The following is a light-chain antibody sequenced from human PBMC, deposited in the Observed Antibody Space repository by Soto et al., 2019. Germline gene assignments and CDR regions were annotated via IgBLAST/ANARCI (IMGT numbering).Light chain of an antibody. CDR2: GAS. V-gene: IGKV3-15*01. CDR1: QSVSSN. J-gene: IGKJ3*01. Sequence: EIVMTQSPATLSVSPGERATLSCRASQSVSSNLAWYQQKPGQAPRLLIYGASTRATGIPARFSGSGSGTEFTLTISSLQSEDFAVYYCQQYNNWPFTFGAGTKVEIK. CDR3: QQYNNWPFT.